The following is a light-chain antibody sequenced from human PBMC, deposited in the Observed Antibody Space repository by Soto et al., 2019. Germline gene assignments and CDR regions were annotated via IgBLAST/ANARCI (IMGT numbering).Light chain of an antibody. CDR1: DSISPW. CDR2: KAS. V-gene: IGKV1-5*03. J-gene: IGKJ5*01. Sequence: DIQMTQSPSTMAASVGVRVTIPCRAIDSISPWVAWYQQKPGKAPKVLIYKASSLKSGVPARFSGSGSGTEFTLTISSLQPDDFATYYCQQYNTYSTFGQGTRLEIK. CDR3: QQYNTYST.